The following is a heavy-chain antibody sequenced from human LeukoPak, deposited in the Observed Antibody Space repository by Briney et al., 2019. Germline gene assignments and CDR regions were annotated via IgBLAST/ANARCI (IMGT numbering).Heavy chain of an antibody. Sequence: PGGSLRLSCAASGFTFSSYGMHWVRQAPGKGLEWVAFIRYDGSNKYYADSVKGRFTISRDNSKNTLYLQMNSLRAEDTAVYYCAKGEDVDTAMGYMDVWGKGTTVTVSS. D-gene: IGHD5-18*01. V-gene: IGHV3-30*02. CDR3: AKGEDVDTAMGYMDV. CDR2: IRYDGSNK. CDR1: GFTFSSYG. J-gene: IGHJ6*03.